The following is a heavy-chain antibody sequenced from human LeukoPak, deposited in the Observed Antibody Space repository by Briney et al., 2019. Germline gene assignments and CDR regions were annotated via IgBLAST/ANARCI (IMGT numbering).Heavy chain of an antibody. CDR1: GGSISSYY. J-gene: IGHJ3*02. CDR3: ARDKMHGFWSGFAFDI. Sequence: SGTLSLTCTVSGGSISSYYWSWIRQPPGKGLEWIGYIYYSGSTNYNPSLKSRVTISVDTSKNQFSLKLSSVTAADTAVYYCARDKMHGFWSGFAFDIWGQGTMVTVSS. V-gene: IGHV4-59*01. D-gene: IGHD3-3*01. CDR2: IYYSGST.